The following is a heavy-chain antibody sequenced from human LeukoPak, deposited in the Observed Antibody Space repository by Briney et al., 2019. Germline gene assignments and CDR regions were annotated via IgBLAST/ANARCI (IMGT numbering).Heavy chain of an antibody. CDR2: ISGSGGST. J-gene: IGHJ3*02. V-gene: IGHV3-23*01. Sequence: GRSLRLSCATSGFTFSIYGMHWVRQAPGKGLEWVSGISGSGGSTYFADSVKGRFTISRDNSKNTLYLQMNSLRAEDTAVYYCAKPSPVDAFDIWGQGTMVTVSS. CDR1: GFTFSIYG. CDR3: AKPSPVDAFDI.